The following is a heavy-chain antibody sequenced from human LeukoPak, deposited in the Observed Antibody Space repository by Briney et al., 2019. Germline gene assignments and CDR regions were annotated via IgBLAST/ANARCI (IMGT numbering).Heavy chain of an antibody. CDR1: GRTFSSYA. Sequence: ASVEVSCKASGRTFSSYAISWVRQAPGQGLEWMGGSIPIFGTANYAQKFQGRVTITADESTSTAYMELSSLRPEDTDVYYCARDYYDILTGYYLLDYWGQGTLVTVSS. CDR3: ARDYYDILTGYYLLDY. J-gene: IGHJ4*02. V-gene: IGHV1-69*13. D-gene: IGHD3-9*01. CDR2: SIPIFGTA.